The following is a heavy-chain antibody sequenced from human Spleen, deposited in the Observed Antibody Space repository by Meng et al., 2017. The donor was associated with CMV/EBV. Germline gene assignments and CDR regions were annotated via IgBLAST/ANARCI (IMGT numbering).Heavy chain of an antibody. CDR2: ISSSSSYI. Sequence: GGPLRLSCAASGFTFSSYSMNWVRQAPGKGLEWVSSISSSSSYIYYADSVKGRFTISRDNAKNSLYLQMNSLRAEDTAVYYCASEVRAVAAFDYWGQGTLVTVSS. D-gene: IGHD6-19*01. V-gene: IGHV3-21*01. CDR1: GFTFSSYS. J-gene: IGHJ4*02. CDR3: ASEVRAVAAFDY.